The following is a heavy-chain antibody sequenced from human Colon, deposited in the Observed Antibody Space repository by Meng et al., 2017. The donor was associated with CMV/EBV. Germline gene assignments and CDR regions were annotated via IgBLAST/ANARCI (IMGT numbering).Heavy chain of an antibody. V-gene: IGHV3-30*02. D-gene: IGHD3-10*01. CDR2: MEYDGSGI. J-gene: IGHJ4*02. Sequence: GESLKISCRASGFPFGGYGMHCVRQAPGKGLEWVASMEYDGSGIYYADSVKGRFSISRDNSHNTLFVDMNDLRVDDTAVYYCARTLVTEGYGSGSYVDYWGQGTLVTVSS. CDR3: ARTLVTEGYGSGSYVDY. CDR1: GFPFGGYG.